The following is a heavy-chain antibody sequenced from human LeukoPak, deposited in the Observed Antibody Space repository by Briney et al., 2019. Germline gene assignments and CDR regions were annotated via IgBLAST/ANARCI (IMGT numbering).Heavy chain of an antibody. CDR1: GFTFSSYG. D-gene: IGHD6-13*01. J-gene: IGHJ4*02. CDR2: IWYDGSNK. V-gene: IGHV3-33*06. CDR3: AKEDHDSSSWPFDY. Sequence: GGSLRLSCAASGFTFSSYGMHWVRQAPGKGLEWVAVIWYDGSNKYHADSVKGRFTISRDNSKNTLYLQMNSLRAEDTAVYYCAKEDHDSSSWPFDYWGQGTLVTVSS.